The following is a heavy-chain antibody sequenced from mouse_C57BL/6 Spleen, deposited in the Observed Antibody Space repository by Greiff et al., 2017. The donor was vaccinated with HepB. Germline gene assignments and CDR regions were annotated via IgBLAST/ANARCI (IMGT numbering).Heavy chain of an antibody. D-gene: IGHD1-1*01. CDR1: GFSLTSYA. CDR3: ARNIRTITTVVGMDYYAMDY. J-gene: IGHJ4*01. CDR2: IWTGGGT. Sequence: VKLVESGPGLVAPSQSLSITCTVSGFSLTSYAISWVRQPPGKGLEWLGVIWTGGGTNYNSALKSRLSISKDNSKSQVFLKMNSLQTDDTARYYCARNIRTITTVVGMDYYAMDYWGQGTSVTVSS. V-gene: IGHV2-9-1*01.